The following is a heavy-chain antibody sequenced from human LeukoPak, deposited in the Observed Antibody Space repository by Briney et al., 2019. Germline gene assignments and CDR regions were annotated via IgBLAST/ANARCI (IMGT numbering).Heavy chain of an antibody. Sequence: GGSLRLSCAASGFTFSSYSMNWVRQAPGKGLEWVSSISSSSSYIYYADSVKGRSTISRDNAKNSLYLQMNSLRAEDTAVYYCAREDTVTGLDYWGQGTLVTVSS. CDR1: GFTFSSYS. CDR2: ISSSSSYI. V-gene: IGHV3-21*01. D-gene: IGHD4-17*01. CDR3: AREDTVTGLDY. J-gene: IGHJ4*02.